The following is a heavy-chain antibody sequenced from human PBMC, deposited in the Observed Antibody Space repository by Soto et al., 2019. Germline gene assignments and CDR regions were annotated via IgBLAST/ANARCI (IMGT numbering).Heavy chain of an antibody. J-gene: IGHJ5*02. D-gene: IGHD6-13*01. CDR3: AKDPTGIAAAGTIPST. Sequence: EVQLLESGGGLVQPGGSLRLSCAASGFTFSNYAMSWVRQAPGKGLEWVAAISGSGGSTYYAYSVKGRFTISRDNSKNTLYLQMNSLRAEDTAGDYCAKDPTGIAAAGTIPSTWGQGTLVTGSS. V-gene: IGHV3-23*01. CDR2: ISGSGGST. CDR1: GFTFSNYA.